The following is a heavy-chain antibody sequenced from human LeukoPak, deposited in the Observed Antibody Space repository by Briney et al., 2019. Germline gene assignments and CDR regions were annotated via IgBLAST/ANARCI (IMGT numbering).Heavy chain of an antibody. D-gene: IGHD3-22*01. J-gene: IGHJ4*02. V-gene: IGHV3-64*01. CDR3: ARVNYYYDSNGLDY. Sequence: GGSLRLSCAASGFTFSSYAMHWVRQAPGKGLEYVSAISTDGRSTYYASSVQGRFTISRDNSKNTLYLQMGSLRAEDMAVYYCARVNYYYDSNGLDYWGQGTLVTVSS. CDR1: GFTFSSYA. CDR2: ISTDGRST.